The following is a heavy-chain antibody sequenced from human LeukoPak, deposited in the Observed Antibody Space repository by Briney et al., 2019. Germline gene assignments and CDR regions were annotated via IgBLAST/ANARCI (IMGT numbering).Heavy chain of an antibody. V-gene: IGHV3-23*01. CDR3: AKILAAAGTEN. J-gene: IGHJ4*02. Sequence: GGSLRLSCAASAFTFSTYGMNWVRQPPGKGLEWVSAITGSGSRTYYADSVKGRFTISRDNSKNTLYLQMNSLRTEDTAVYYCAKILAAAGTENWGQGTLVTVSS. D-gene: IGHD6-13*01. CDR1: AFTFSTYG. CDR2: ITGSGSRT.